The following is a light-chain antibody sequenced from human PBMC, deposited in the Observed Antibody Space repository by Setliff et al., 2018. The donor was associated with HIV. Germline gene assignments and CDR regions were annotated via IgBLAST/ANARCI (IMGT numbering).Light chain of an antibody. CDR1: SSDFGSYDY. CDR2: EVS. Sequence: QSVLAQPAPVSGSPGQSITISRTGTSSDFGSYDYVSWYQHHPGKAPKLILSEVSNRPSEVSNRFSGSKSGNTASLTISGLQTEDEADYYCSSFTSSSTYVFGTGTKVTVL. J-gene: IGLJ1*01. CDR3: SSFTSSSTYV. V-gene: IGLV2-14*01.